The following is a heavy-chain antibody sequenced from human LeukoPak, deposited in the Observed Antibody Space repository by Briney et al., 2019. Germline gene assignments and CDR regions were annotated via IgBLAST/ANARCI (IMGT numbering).Heavy chain of an antibody. CDR1: GFTSSSNA. Sequence: RTGGSLRLSCAASGFTSSSNALAMSWVRQAPGKGLEWVSVISSSGGSTYYADSVKGRFTISRDNSKNTLYLQMNSLRAEDTAMYYCATIPSSGMSYYYYYAMNVWGQGTTVTVSS. V-gene: IGHV3-23*01. D-gene: IGHD3-3*01. J-gene: IGHJ6*02. CDR2: ISSSGGST. CDR3: ATIPSSGMSYYYYYAMNV.